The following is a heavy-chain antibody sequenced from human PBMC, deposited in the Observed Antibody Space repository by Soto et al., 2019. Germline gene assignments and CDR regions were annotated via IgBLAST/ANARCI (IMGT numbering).Heavy chain of an antibody. CDR2: INAYNGNT. CDR3: ARVPREDYYDSSGYLDY. D-gene: IGHD3-22*01. J-gene: IGHJ4*02. CDR1: GYSFTRYG. Sequence: ASVKVSCKASGYSFTRYGIGWARQAPGQGLEWMGWINAYNGNTNYAQNLQGRLTLTTDTSTSTAYMELSSLRSEDTAVYYCARVPREDYYDSSGYLDYWGQGTLVTVSS. V-gene: IGHV1-18*01.